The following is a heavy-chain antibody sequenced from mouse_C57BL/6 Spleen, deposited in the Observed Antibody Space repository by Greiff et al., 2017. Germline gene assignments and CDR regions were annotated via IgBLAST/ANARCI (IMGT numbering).Heavy chain of an antibody. D-gene: IGHD3-2*02. CDR1: GYTFTSYW. CDR2: IDPSDSDT. CDR3: ASEGTAQATSYFDY. Sequence: VQLQQPGAELVRPGSSVKLSCKASGYTFTSYWMHWVKQRPIQGLEWIGNIDPSDSDTHYNQKFKDKATLTVDKSSSTAYMQLSILTSEDSSVYYCASEGTAQATSYFDYWGQGTSLTVSS. J-gene: IGHJ2*02. V-gene: IGHV1-52*01.